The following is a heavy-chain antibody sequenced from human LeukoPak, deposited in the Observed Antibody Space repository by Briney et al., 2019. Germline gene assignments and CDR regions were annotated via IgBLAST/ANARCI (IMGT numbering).Heavy chain of an antibody. CDR1: GYTFTSYD. V-gene: IGHV1-8*01. CDR3: ARVNSGSYQDHHDY. Sequence: ASVKVSCKASGYTFTSYDINWVRQATGQGLEWMGWMNPNSGNTGYAQKFQGRVTMTRNTSISTAYMELSSLRSEDTAVYYCARVNSGSYQDHHDYWGQGTLVTASS. CDR2: MNPNSGNT. D-gene: IGHD1-26*01. J-gene: IGHJ4*02.